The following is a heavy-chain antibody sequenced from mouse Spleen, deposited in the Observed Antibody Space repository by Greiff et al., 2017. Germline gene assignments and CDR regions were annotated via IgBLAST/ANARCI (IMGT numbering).Heavy chain of an antibody. CDR3: TRGAYGSSLWYFDV. V-gene: IGHV1-15*01. Sequence: QVQLQQSGAELVRPGASVTLSCKASGYTFTDYEMHWVKQTPVHGLEWIGAIDPETGGTAYNQKFKGKAILTADKSSSTAYMELRSLTSEDSAVYYCTRGAYGSSLWYFDVWGTGTTVTVSA. J-gene: IGHJ1*03. D-gene: IGHD1-1*01. CDR2: IDPETGGT. CDR1: GYTFTDYE.